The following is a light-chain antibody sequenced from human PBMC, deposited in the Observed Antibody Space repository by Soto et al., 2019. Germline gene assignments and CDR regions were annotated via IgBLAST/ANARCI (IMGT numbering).Light chain of an antibody. CDR2: DVS. V-gene: IGLV2-14*03. CDR3: SSYTTSNTRQIV. CDR1: SSDVGGYNY. J-gene: IGLJ1*01. Sequence: QSALTQPASVSGSPGQSITISCTGISSDVGGYNYVSWYQHHPGKAPKLLIYDVSNRPSGVSNRFSGSKSDNTASLTISGLQPEDEADYYCSSYTTSNTRQIVFGTGTKLTVL.